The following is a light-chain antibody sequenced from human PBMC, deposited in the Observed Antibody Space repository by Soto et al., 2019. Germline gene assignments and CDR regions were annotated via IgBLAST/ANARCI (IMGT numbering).Light chain of an antibody. CDR2: EVN. V-gene: IGLV2-14*01. CDR1: SSDVGGYTY. Sequence: QSALTQPASVSGSPGQSITISCTGTSSDVGGYTYVSWYQQQPGKAPKLLIYEVNIRPSGVSNRFSGSKSGNTASLTISGLQAEDEADYYCSSFTSLTTVVFGGGPKLTVL. J-gene: IGLJ3*02. CDR3: SSFTSLTTVV.